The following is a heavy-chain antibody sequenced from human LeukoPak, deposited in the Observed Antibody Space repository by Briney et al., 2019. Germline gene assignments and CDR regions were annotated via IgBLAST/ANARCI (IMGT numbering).Heavy chain of an antibody. J-gene: IGHJ4*02. D-gene: IGHD3-22*01. CDR2: IKQDGSEK. V-gene: IGHV3-7*01. Sequence: PGGSLRLSCAASGFTFSSYWMSWVRQAPGKGLEWVANIKQDGSEKYYVDSVKGRFTISRDNAKNSLYLQMNSLRAEDTAVYYCARDYYDSSGYYCDYWGQGTLVTVSS. CDR1: GFTFSSYW. CDR3: ARDYYDSSGYYCDY.